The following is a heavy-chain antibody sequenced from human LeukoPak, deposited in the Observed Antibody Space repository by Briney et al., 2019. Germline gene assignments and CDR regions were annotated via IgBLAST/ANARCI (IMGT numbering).Heavy chain of an antibody. CDR1: GLHFSGTA. CDR3: AKDGAQYSSGPECDP. CDR2: ISHDGMSA. D-gene: IGHD6-19*01. J-gene: IGHJ5*02. V-gene: IGHV3-23*01. Sequence: GGSLRLSCAASGLHFSGTAMSWVRQAPGKGPEWVSAISHDGMSAYYADSVKGRFTISRDNSKKTVSLEMSSLTAADTGVYYCAKDGAQYSSGPECDPRGQGALVTVSP.